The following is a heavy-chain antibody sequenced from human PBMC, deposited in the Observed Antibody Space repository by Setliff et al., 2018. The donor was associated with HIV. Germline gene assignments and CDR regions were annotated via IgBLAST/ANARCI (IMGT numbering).Heavy chain of an antibody. J-gene: IGHJ6*02. V-gene: IGHV4-34*01. CDR1: GDSLNGYS. CDR2: SIHSGNT. Sequence: SETLSLTCAVYGDSLNGYSWNWVRQPPGKGLEWIGASIHSGNTTYNPSVRSRVTTSMDSSMNQFSLKLTSVTAADTAVYYCARGRKFITSRASFYYGLDVWGPGTTVTVSS. CDR3: ARGRKFITSRASFYYGLDV. D-gene: IGHD1-1*01.